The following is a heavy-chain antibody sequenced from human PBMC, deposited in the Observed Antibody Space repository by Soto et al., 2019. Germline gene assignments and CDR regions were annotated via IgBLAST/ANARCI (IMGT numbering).Heavy chain of an antibody. V-gene: IGHV6-1*01. D-gene: IGHD6-19*01. CDR2: TYYRSKWYN. J-gene: IGHJ3*02. Sequence: SQTLSLTCAISGDSVSSNSAAWNWIRQSPSRGLEWLGRTYYRSKWYNDYAVSVKSRITINPDTSKNQFSLQLNSVTPEDTAVYYCAREVRKAGTLYGAFDIWGQGTMVTVSS. CDR3: AREVRKAGTLYGAFDI. CDR1: GDSVSSNSAA.